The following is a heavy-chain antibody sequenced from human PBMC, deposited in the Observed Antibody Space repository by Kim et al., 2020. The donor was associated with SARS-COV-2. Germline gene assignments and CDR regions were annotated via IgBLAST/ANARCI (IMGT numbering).Heavy chain of an antibody. D-gene: IGHD4-17*01. CDR3: VRGGLVYAFIV. J-gene: IGHJ3*01. CDR1: GFTFSADW. CDR2: INPDGSSA. V-gene: IGHV3-74*01. Sequence: GSLRLSCAASGFTFSADWMFWVRQVPGKGPVWVAQINPDGSSADYADSAKGRFSISRDNAKSTLFLQMNSLRVDDTGVYYCVRGGLVYAFIVWGQGTRVSVSS.